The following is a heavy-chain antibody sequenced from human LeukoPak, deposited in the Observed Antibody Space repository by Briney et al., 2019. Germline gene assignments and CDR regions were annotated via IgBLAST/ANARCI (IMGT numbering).Heavy chain of an antibody. Sequence: SETLSLTCNVSGYSISSGYDWGWSRQPPGRGLEWIGSIYHSGSTYYNPSLKSRVTISVDTSKNQFSLMLSSVTAADTAVYYCARTWNHVLDYWGQGTLVTVSS. D-gene: IGHD1-14*01. CDR1: GYSISSGYD. J-gene: IGHJ4*02. CDR2: IYHSGST. CDR3: ARTWNHVLDY. V-gene: IGHV4-38-2*02.